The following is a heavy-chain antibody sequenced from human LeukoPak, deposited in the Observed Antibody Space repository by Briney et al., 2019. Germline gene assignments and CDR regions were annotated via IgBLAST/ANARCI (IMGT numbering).Heavy chain of an antibody. CDR2: ISYDGSNK. V-gene: IGHV3-30*03. CDR1: GFTFSSYG. CDR3: AREYQQLYCDY. Sequence: GGSLRLSCAASGFTFSSYGMHWVRRAPGKGLEWVAVISYDGSNKYYADSVKGRFTISRDNSKNTLYLQMNSLRAEDTAVYYCAREYQQLYCDYWGQGTLVTVSS. D-gene: IGHD2-2*02. J-gene: IGHJ4*02.